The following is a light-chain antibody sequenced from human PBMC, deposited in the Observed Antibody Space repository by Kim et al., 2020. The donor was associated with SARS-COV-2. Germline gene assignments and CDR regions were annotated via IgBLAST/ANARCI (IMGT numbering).Light chain of an antibody. V-gene: IGLV3-21*04. J-gene: IGLJ1*01. CDR1: NIRSKS. CDR3: QVWDSSSDLSYV. Sequence: RMTARICCGGNNIRSKSVRWYQQKPGQAAVLVIYYDSDRPSGIPERFSGSNSGNTATLTISRVEAGDEADYYCQVWDSSSDLSYVFGTGTKVTVL. CDR2: YDS.